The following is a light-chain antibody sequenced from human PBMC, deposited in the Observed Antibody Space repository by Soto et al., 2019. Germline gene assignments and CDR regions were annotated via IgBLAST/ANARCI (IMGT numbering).Light chain of an antibody. J-gene: IGKJ5*01. Sequence: EIALTQSPATLSLSPGERATLSCRASQSISNYLAWYQQKPGQAPRLLISDTSNRATGIPVRFSGSGSGTDFTLTISSLETEDFAVYYCQQRNSWPITFGQGTRLEIK. CDR3: QQRNSWPIT. V-gene: IGKV3-11*01. CDR2: DTS. CDR1: QSISNY.